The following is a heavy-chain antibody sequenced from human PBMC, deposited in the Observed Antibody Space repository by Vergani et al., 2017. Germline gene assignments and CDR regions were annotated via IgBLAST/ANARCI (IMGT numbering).Heavy chain of an antibody. Sequence: QVQLQESGPGLVKPSETLSLTCTVSGGSVSSGSYYWSWIRQPPGKGLEWIGYIYYSGSTHYNPSLKSRVTISVDTSKNQFSLNLSSVTAADTAVYYCAGVPWWSQPFDDWGQGTLVTVSS. J-gene: IGHJ4*02. CDR3: AGVPWWSQPFDD. D-gene: IGHD3-16*01. V-gene: IGHV4-61*01. CDR1: GGSVSSGSYY. CDR2: IYYSGST.